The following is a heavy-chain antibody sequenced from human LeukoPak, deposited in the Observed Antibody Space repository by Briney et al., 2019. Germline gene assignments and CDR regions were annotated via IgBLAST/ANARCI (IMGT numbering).Heavy chain of an antibody. J-gene: IGHJ3*02. CDR1: GFTFSNAW. Sequence: GGSLRLSCAASGFTFSNAWMSWVRQAPGKGLEWVGRIKSKTDGGTTDYAAPVKGRFTISRDDSKNTLYLQMNSLKTEDTAVYYCTTVAMIVVVITFDIWGQGIMVTVSS. CDR2: IKSKTDGGTT. D-gene: IGHD3-22*01. V-gene: IGHV3-15*01. CDR3: TTVAMIVVVITFDI.